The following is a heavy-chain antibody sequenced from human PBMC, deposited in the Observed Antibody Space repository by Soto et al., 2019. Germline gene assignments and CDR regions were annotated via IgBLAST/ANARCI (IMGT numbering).Heavy chain of an antibody. CDR2: INPSGGST. CDR1: GYTFTSYY. V-gene: IGHV1-46*01. J-gene: IGHJ6*02. Sequence: GASVKVSCKASGYTFTSYYMHWVRQAPGQGLEWMGIINPSGGSTSYAQKFQGRVTMTRDTSTSTVYMELSSLRSEDTAVYYCARDIAILQYYDYSSGFLGMDVWGQGTTVTVSS. D-gene: IGHD3-22*01. CDR3: ARDIAILQYYDYSSGFLGMDV.